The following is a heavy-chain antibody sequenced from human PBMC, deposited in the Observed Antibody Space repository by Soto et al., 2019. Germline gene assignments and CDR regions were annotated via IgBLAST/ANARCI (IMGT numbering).Heavy chain of an antibody. D-gene: IGHD6-13*01. CDR2: IGRSSNYI. V-gene: IGHV3-21*05. J-gene: IGHJ4*02. Sequence: GGSLRLSCAASGFTFSNYAMTWVRQAPGKGLEWLSYIGRSSNYIQYADSVRGRFTVSRDDAKNSLYLQMNSLRAEDTAVYHCTRDMGAYSGSWESNHGGQGTLVTVSS. CDR1: GFTFSNYA. CDR3: TRDMGAYSGSWESNH.